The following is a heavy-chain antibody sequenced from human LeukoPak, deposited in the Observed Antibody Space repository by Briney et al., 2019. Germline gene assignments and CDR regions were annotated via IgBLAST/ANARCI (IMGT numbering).Heavy chain of an antibody. J-gene: IGHJ4*02. Sequence: SETLSLTCTVSGGSISSYYWSWIRQSPGKGLEWIGYIYYSGSTNYNSSVESRVTISLDTSKNQFSLKLSSVTAADTAVYYCARVNNDFWSGYYYDCDYWGQGTLVTVSS. CDR1: GGSISSYY. D-gene: IGHD3-3*01. V-gene: IGHV4-59*01. CDR2: IYYSGST. CDR3: ARVNNDFWSGYYYDCDY.